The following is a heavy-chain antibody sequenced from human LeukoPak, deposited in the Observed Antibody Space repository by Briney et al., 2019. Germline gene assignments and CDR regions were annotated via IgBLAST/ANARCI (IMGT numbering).Heavy chain of an antibody. CDR1: GGSISSSSYY. CDR2: IYYSGST. J-gene: IGHJ4*02. CDR3: ASASDTNPFDY. V-gene: IGHV4-39*01. Sequence: PSETLSLTCTVSGGSISSSSYYWGWIRQPPGKGLEWIGSIYYSGSTYYNPSLKSRVTISVDTSKNQFSLKLSSVTAADTAVYYCASASDTNPFDYWGQGTLVTVSS.